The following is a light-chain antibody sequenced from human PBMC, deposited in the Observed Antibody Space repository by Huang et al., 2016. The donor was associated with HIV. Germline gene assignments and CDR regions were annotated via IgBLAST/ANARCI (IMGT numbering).Light chain of an antibody. CDR3: QQANMYPRA. Sequence: QLTQSPSSVSASEGGQVRITCRASQDISSWLAWYQQKPREAPTLLMHSTSVLQSGGPSRFNGSGSGTDFFLTINSLRPDDFETYYCQQANMYPRAFGQGTRLDIK. V-gene: IGKV1-12*01. CDR1: QDISSW. CDR2: STS. J-gene: IGKJ5*01.